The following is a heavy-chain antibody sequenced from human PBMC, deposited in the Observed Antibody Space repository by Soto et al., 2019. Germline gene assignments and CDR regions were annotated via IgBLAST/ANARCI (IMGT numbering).Heavy chain of an antibody. J-gene: IGHJ4*02. D-gene: IGHD4-17*01. CDR1: GGSISSGNYY. Sequence: QVQLQESGPGLVKPSQTLSLTCTVSGGSISSGNYYWSWIRRPPGKGLEWIGYIYYSGSTYYNPSLKSRVTISVDTSKNQFSLKLSSVTAADTAVYYCARVATVTMGCDYWGQGTLVTVSS. CDR3: ARVATVTMGCDY. CDR2: IYYSGST. V-gene: IGHV4-30-4*01.